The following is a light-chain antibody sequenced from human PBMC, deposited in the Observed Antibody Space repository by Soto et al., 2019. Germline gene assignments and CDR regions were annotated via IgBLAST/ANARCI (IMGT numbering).Light chain of an antibody. CDR3: QQCEAWPRT. V-gene: IGKV3-15*01. J-gene: IGKJ4*01. CDR2: DVT. Sequence: EILMSQSPATLSVSPGERVTLSCRASQNIRSNLSWYLQKPGQTPRLLIYDVTIRAADVPARFSGSWSGTEFTLTITSLQPEDFAVYYCQQCEAWPRTFGEGTKVDIK. CDR1: QNIRSN.